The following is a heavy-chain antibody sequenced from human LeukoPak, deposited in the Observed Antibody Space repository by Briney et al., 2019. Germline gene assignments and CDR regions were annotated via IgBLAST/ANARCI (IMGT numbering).Heavy chain of an antibody. V-gene: IGHV4-34*01. Sequence: PSETLSLTCAVYGGSFSGYYWSWIRQPPGKGLEWIGEINHSGSTNYNPSLKSRVTISVDTSKNHFSLKLRSVTAADTAVYYCARARTGYSSSWYVDYWGQGTLVTVSS. CDR2: INHSGST. CDR1: GGSFSGYY. J-gene: IGHJ4*02. D-gene: IGHD6-13*01. CDR3: ARARTGYSSSWYVDY.